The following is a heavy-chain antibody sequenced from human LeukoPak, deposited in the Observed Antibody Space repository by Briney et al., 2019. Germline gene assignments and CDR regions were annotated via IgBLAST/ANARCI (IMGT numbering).Heavy chain of an antibody. D-gene: IGHD5-18*01. J-gene: IGHJ6*03. Sequence: GGSLRLSCAASGFTFSSYSMNWVRQAPGKGLEWVSSISSSSSYTYYADSVKGRFTISRDNAKNSLYLQMNSLRAEDTAVYYCAKGTHSGYSYGYYYYYYMDVWGKGTTVTVSS. CDR3: AKGTHSGYSYGYYYYYYMDV. CDR1: GFTFSSYS. V-gene: IGHV3-21*01. CDR2: ISSSSSYT.